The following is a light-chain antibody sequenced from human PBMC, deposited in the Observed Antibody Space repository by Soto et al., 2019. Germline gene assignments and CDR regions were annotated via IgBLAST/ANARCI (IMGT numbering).Light chain of an antibody. CDR3: QQYNSYKT. J-gene: IGKJ1*01. V-gene: IGKV1-5*01. Sequence: DIPMTQSPSTLSASVGDRVTITCRASQTIRNQLAWYQQKPGKAPKVLIYDSSSLESGVPSRCSGSGSGTEFTLTISSLQRDDFATYYCQQYNSYKTFGQGTKVEIK. CDR1: QTIRNQ. CDR2: DSS.